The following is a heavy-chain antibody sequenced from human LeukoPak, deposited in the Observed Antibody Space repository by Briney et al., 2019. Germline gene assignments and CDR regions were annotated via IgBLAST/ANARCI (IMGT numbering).Heavy chain of an antibody. V-gene: IGHV3-23*01. CDR2: ISGSGGST. D-gene: IGHD4-17*01. Sequence: PGGSLRLSCAASGFTFSSYAMSWVRQAPGKGLEWVSAISGSGGSTYYADSVKGRFTISRDNSKNTLYLQMNSLRAEDTAVYYCAKDPGTVTTSPHYFDYWGQGTLVTVSS. CDR1: GFTFSSYA. CDR3: AKDPGTVTTSPHYFDY. J-gene: IGHJ4*02.